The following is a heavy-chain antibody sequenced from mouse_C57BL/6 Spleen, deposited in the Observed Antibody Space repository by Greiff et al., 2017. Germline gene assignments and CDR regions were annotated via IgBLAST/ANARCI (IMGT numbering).Heavy chain of an antibody. J-gene: IGHJ4*01. D-gene: IGHD2-4*01. V-gene: IGHV1-55*01. Sequence: VQLQQPGAELVKPGASVKMSCKASGYTFTSYWITWVKQRPGQGLEWIGDIYPGSGSTNYNEKFKSKATLTVDTSSSTAYMQLSSLTSEDSAVYYCARDYDYDGTDYYALDYWGQGTSVTVSS. CDR3: ARDYDYDGTDYYALDY. CDR2: IYPGSGST. CDR1: GYTFTSYW.